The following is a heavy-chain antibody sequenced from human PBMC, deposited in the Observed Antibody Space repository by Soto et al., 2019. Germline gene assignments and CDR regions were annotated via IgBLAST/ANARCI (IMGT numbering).Heavy chain of an antibody. D-gene: IGHD3-22*01. CDR1: GGSISSGDYY. V-gene: IGHV4-30-4*01. Sequence: SETLSLTCTVSGGSISSGDYYWSWIRQPPGRGLEWIGYIYYSGSTYYNPSLKSRVTISVDTSKNQFSLKLSSVTAADTAVYYCARLYYYDSSGHRGDFDYWGQGTLVTVSS. CDR3: ARLYYYDSSGHRGDFDY. CDR2: IYYSGST. J-gene: IGHJ4*02.